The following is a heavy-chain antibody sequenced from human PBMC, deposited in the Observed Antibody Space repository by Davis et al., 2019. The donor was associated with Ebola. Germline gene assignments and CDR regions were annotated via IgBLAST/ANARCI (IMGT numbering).Heavy chain of an antibody. CDR2: IIPMFATA. Sequence: SVKVSCKASGGTHGTYAISWVRQAPGQGLEYMGMIIPMFATANYAQKFQGRVSITADESTNTAYMEVSSLRSEDTAIYYCARGDIVTDQVEYFDYWGQGTLVTVSS. CDR1: GGTHGTYA. V-gene: IGHV1-69*13. CDR3: ARGDIVTDQVEYFDY. J-gene: IGHJ4*02. D-gene: IGHD5-12*01.